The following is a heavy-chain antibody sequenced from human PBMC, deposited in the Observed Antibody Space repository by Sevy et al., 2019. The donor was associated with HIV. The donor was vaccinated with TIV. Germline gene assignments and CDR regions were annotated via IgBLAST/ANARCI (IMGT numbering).Heavy chain of an antibody. Sequence: ASVKVSCKASGGTFSSYAISWVRQAPGQGLEWMGGIIPIFGTANYAQKFQGRVTITADKSTSTAYMELSSLRSEDTAWNYVPGCLDVILIGYYENYYNYYMDVWGKGTRSPSP. V-gene: IGHV1-69*06. D-gene: IGHD3-9*01. J-gene: IGHJ6*03. CDR1: GGTFSSYA. CDR3: PGCLDVILIGYYENYYNYYMDV. CDR2: IIPIFGTA.